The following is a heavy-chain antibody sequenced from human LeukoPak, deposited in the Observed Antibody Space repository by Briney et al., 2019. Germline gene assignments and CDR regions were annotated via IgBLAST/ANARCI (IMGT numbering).Heavy chain of an antibody. Sequence: PGGSLRLSCAASGFTFSSYGMHWVRQAPGKGLEWVSFIRYDGSNEYYADSVRGRFTISRDNSKNTLYLQMNSLRVEDTAVYSCARDRTGTNWFDPWGQGTLVTVSS. V-gene: IGHV3-30*02. CDR1: GFTFSSYG. J-gene: IGHJ5*02. D-gene: IGHD1-7*01. CDR3: ARDRTGTNWFDP. CDR2: IRYDGSNE.